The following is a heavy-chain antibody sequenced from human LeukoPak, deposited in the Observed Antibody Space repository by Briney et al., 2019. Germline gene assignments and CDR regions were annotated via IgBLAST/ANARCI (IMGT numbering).Heavy chain of an antibody. CDR3: AKEPGAGVPGYYMDV. Sequence: GGSLRLSCAASGFTFSSSGMHWVRQPPGKGLEWVAFIRYDGSNKYYADSVKGRFTISRDDSKSTVYLQMNSLRAEDTAIYYCAKEPGAGVPGYYMDVWGKGTTVTVSS. J-gene: IGHJ6*03. V-gene: IGHV3-30*02. CDR1: GFTFSSSG. D-gene: IGHD2-2*01. CDR2: IRYDGSNK.